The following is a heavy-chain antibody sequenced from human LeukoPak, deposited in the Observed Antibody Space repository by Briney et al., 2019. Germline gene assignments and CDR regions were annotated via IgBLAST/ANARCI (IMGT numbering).Heavy chain of an antibody. CDR2: ISWNSVTI. CDR1: GLTFDDYA. V-gene: IGHV3-9*01. D-gene: IGHD1-1*01. CDR3: ARDLRGLSTTGYY. Sequence: GGSLRLSCAGSGLTFDDYAMHWVRQAPGKGLEWVSSISWNSVTIAYVDSVKGRFTISRDNAKNSLYLQMNSLRAEDTAVYYCARDLRGLSTTGYYWGQGTLVTVSS. J-gene: IGHJ4*02.